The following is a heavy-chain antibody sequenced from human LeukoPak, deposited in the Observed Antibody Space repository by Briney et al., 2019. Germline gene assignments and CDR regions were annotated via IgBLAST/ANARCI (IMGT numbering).Heavy chain of an antibody. CDR1: DFNINNNY. D-gene: IGHD3-10*01. J-gene: IGHJ4*02. CDR2: IDNFGSI. Sequence: GGSLRLSCVVSDFNINNNYMNWVRQAPGKGLEWVPVIDNFGSIYYRDSVKGRFTISRDISKSTLYLQMNTLSAEDTAVYYCVGGTYYGSGGRPGYFDHWGQGILVTVSS. V-gene: IGHV3-53*01. CDR3: VGGTYYGSGGRPGYFDH.